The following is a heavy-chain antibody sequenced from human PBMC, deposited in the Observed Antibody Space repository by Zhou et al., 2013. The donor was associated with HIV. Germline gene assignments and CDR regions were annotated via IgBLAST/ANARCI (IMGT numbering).Heavy chain of an antibody. CDR1: GGTFSSYA. Sequence: QVQLVQSGAEVKKPGSSVKVSCKASGGTFSSYAISWVRQAPGQGLEWMGGSSLSFGTSKLRTEVPGQSHDYRGQSTSTAYMELSSLRSEDTAVYYCARCPLLHSPKGSGSYYHYYYYYMDVWGKGTTVTVSS. D-gene: IGHD3-10*01. V-gene: IGHV1-69*04. CDR2: SSLSFGTS. CDR3: ARCPLLHSPKGSGSYYHYYYYYMDV. J-gene: IGHJ6*03.